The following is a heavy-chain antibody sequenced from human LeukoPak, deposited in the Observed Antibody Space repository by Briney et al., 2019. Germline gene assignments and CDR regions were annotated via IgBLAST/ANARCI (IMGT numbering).Heavy chain of an antibody. D-gene: IGHD4-17*01. Sequence: ASVKLSCKASGYTFTGYYMHWVRQAPGQGREWMGWINRNSGGTNYAQKFQGWVTMTRDTSISTAYMELSRLRSDDTAVYYCARADPIYGSDPIDYYGMDVWGQGTTVTVSS. J-gene: IGHJ6*02. V-gene: IGHV1-2*04. CDR1: GYTFTGYY. CDR3: ARADPIYGSDPIDYYGMDV. CDR2: INRNSGGT.